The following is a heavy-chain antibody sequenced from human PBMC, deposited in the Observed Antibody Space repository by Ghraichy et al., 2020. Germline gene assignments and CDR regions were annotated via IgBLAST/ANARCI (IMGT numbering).Heavy chain of an antibody. CDR3: ARNRNSFGGVNIYDY. V-gene: IGHV1-69*06. CDR2: IIPIFAAS. Sequence: SVKVSCKASGGTFGTYGFSWVRQAPGQGLEWVGGIIPIFAASHYPEEFLGRITITANRSSTTVYLELNSLRSEDTAIYFCARNRNSFGGVNIYDYWGQGTLVTVSS. D-gene: IGHD3-16*01. J-gene: IGHJ4*02. CDR1: GGTFGTYG.